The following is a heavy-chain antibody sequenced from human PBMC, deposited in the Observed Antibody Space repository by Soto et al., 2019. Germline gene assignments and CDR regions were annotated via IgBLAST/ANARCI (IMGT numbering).Heavy chain of an antibody. CDR3: AREEASPEDFYMDV. CDR1: GFTVSSNY. J-gene: IGHJ6*03. CDR2: IYSGGST. V-gene: IGHV3-53*04. Sequence: GGSLRLSCAASGFTVSSNYMSWVRQAPGKGLEWVSVIYSGGSTYYADSVKGRFTISRHNSKNTLYLQMNSLRTEDTAVYYCAREEASPEDFYMDVWGKGTTVTVSS.